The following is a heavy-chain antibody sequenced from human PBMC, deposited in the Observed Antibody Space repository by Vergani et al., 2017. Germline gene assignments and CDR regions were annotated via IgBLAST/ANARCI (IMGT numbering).Heavy chain of an antibody. CDR3: AKAGDCSSTSCYVGDYYYYMDV. CDR2: ISWNSGSI. V-gene: IGHV3-9*01. D-gene: IGHD2-2*01. CDR1: GFTFDDYA. Sequence: EVQLVESGGGLVQPGRSLRLSCAASGFTFDDYAMHWVRQAPGKGLEWVSGISWNSGSIGYADSVKGRFTISRDNAKNSLYLQMNSLRAEDTALYYCAKAGDCSSTSCYVGDYYYYMDVWGKGTTVTVSS. J-gene: IGHJ6*03.